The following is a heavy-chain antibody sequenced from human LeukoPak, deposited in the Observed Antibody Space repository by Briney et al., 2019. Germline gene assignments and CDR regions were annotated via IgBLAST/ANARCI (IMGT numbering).Heavy chain of an antibody. V-gene: IGHV1-24*01. Sequence: ASVKVSCKVSGYTLTELSMHWVRQAPGKGLEWMGGFDPEDGETIYAQKFQGRVTMTEDTSTDTAYVELSSLRSEDTAVYYCATGAVVVPAAFYYYYYMDVWGKGTTVTVSS. CDR2: FDPEDGET. D-gene: IGHD2-2*01. J-gene: IGHJ6*03. CDR1: GYTLTELS. CDR3: ATGAVVVPAAFYYYYYMDV.